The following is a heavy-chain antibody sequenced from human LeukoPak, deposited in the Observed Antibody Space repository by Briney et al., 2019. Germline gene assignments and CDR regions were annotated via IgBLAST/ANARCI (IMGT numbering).Heavy chain of an antibody. J-gene: IGHJ6*02. Sequence: PGGSLRLSCAASGFTFSSYAMSWVRQAPGKGLEWVSAISGSGGSTYYADSVKGRFTISRDNSKNTLYLQMNSLRAEDTAVYYCARDSFYDSSGYYYYGMDVWGQGTTVTVSS. CDR3: ARDSFYDSSGYYYYGMDV. D-gene: IGHD3-22*01. CDR2: ISGSGGST. CDR1: GFTFSSYA. V-gene: IGHV3-23*01.